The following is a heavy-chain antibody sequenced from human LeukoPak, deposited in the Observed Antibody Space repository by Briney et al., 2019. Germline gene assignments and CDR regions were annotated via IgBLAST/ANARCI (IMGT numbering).Heavy chain of an antibody. Sequence: SETLSLTCAVYGGSFSGYYWSWIRQPPGKGLEWIGEINHSGSTNYNPSLKSRVTISVDTSKNQSSLRLSPVTAADTAVYYCARDLLTGYPGNWFDPWGQGTLVTVSS. V-gene: IGHV4-34*01. CDR1: GGSFSGYY. J-gene: IGHJ5*02. D-gene: IGHD3-9*01. CDR2: INHSGST. CDR3: ARDLLTGYPGNWFDP.